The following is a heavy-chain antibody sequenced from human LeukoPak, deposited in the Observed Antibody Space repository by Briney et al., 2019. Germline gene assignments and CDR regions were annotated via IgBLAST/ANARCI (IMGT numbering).Heavy chain of an antibody. CDR2: IIPILGIA. Sequence: SVKVSCKASGGTFSSYTISWVRQAPGQGLEWMGRIIPILGIANYAQKFQGRVTITADKSTSTAYMELSSLRSEDAAVYYCATSYYGSGSYTYYFDYWGQGTLVTVSS. V-gene: IGHV1-69*02. CDR3: ATSYYGSGSYTYYFDY. CDR1: GGTFSSYT. J-gene: IGHJ4*02. D-gene: IGHD3-10*01.